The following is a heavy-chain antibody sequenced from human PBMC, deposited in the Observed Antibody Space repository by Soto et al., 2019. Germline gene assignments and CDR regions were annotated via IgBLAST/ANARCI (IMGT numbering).Heavy chain of an antibody. CDR2: IRYDGSNK. CDR1: GFTFSSYG. CDR3: ARLVYYYDSSDAFDI. D-gene: IGHD3-22*01. J-gene: IGHJ3*02. V-gene: IGHV3-33*01. Sequence: PGGSLRLSCAASGFTFSSYGMHWVRQAPGKGLEWVAVIRYDGSNKYYADSVKGRFTISRDNSKNTLYLQMNSLRAEDTAVYYCARLVYYYDSSDAFDIWGQGTMVTVSS.